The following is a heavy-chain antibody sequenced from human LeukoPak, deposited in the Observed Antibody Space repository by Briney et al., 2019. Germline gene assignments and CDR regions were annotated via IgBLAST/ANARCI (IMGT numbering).Heavy chain of an antibody. V-gene: IGHV3-30*04. J-gene: IGHJ3*02. CDR2: ISYDGSSK. Sequence: GRSLRLSCAASGFTFSSYAIHWVRQAPGKGLEWVAVISYDGSSKYYADSVKGRFTISRDSSKNTLYLQMNSLRAEDTTVYYCARTTPVAAVASDIWGQGTMVTVSS. CDR1: GFTFSSYA. CDR3: ARTTPVAAVASDI. D-gene: IGHD2-15*01.